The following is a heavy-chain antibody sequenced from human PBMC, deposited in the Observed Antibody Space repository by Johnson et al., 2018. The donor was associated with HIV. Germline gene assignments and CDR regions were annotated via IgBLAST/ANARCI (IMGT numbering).Heavy chain of an antibody. CDR2: ITWDGGST. J-gene: IGHJ3*02. D-gene: IGHD5-18*01. V-gene: IGHV3-43D*03. CDR1: GFTFDDYA. CDR3: ARDRGGYSYGYDSDAFDI. Sequence: QLVESGGVVAQPGGSLRLSCVASGFTFDDYAMHWVRQAPGKGLEWVSLITWDGGSTFSADSVKGRFTISRDISKNSLYLQMNSLRAEDTAVYYCARDRGGYSYGYDSDAFDIWGQGTMVTVSS.